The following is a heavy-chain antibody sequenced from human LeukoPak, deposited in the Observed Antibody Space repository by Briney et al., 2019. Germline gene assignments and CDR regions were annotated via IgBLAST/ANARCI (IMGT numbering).Heavy chain of an antibody. CDR1: GFTFKNAW. CDR2: ISGSGGSA. Sequence: GGSLRLSCVASGFTFKNAWMSWVRQAPGKGLEWVSAISGSGGSAYYADSMKGRFTISRDNSKNTLYLQMNSLRAEDTAMYYCAKVRSSGWYDGMDVWGQGTTVTVSS. CDR3: AKVRSSGWYDGMDV. J-gene: IGHJ6*02. D-gene: IGHD6-19*01. V-gene: IGHV3-23*01.